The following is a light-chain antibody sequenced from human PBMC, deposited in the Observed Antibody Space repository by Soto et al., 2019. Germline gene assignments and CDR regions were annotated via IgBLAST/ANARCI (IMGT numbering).Light chain of an antibody. V-gene: IGLV4-69*01. CDR3: QTWDTGIRV. CDR1: SGHSNYV. J-gene: IGLJ2*01. Sequence: QLVLTQSPSASASLGASVKLTCTLSSGHSNYVIAWHQQQPEKGPRYLMKLNSDGSHSKGDGIPDRFSGSSSGAERYLTISGLQSEDEADSYCQTWDTGIRVFGGGTKVTVL. CDR2: LNSDGSH.